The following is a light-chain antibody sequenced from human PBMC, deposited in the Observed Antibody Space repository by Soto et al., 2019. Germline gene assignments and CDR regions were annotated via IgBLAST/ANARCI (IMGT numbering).Light chain of an antibody. CDR2: DAS. CDR1: QNISVW. V-gene: IGKV1-5*01. Sequence: DIQMTQSPSTLSASVGDGVTITCRASQNISVWLAWYQQRPGKAPKFLMYDASSLETGVPSRFSGSGLGTEFTLTIRSLQPDDSATYYCQQYDSSSPTFGQGTKLEIK. J-gene: IGKJ2*01. CDR3: QQYDSSSPT.